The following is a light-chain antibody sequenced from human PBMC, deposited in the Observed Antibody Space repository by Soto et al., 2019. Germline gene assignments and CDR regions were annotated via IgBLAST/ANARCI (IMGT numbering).Light chain of an antibody. CDR3: CSYTTSTSYV. V-gene: IGLV2-14*03. J-gene: IGLJ1*01. CDR1: NSDVGTYNY. Sequence: QSVLTQPASVSGSPGQSITISCTGTNSDVGTYNYVSWYQHHPGKPPRLMIFAVSNRPSGVSYRFSGSKSGNTASLTISGLQAEDEADYYCCSYTTSTSYVFGSGTKVTVL. CDR2: AVS.